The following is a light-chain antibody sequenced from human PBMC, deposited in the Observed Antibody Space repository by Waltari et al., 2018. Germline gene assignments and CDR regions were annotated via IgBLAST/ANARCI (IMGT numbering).Light chain of an antibody. CDR3: QQRSNWPSIT. Sequence: EIVLTQSPATLSLSTGERATLACRATQSVSRSLAWYQQKPGQAPSLLIYDASNRATGIPARFSGSGSGTDFTLTISSLEPEDFAVYYCQQRSNWPSITFGQGTRLEIK. J-gene: IGKJ5*01. V-gene: IGKV3-11*01. CDR2: DAS. CDR1: QSVSRS.